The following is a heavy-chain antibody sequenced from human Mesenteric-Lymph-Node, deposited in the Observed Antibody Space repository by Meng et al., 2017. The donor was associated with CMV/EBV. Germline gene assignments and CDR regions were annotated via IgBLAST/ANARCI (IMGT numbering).Heavy chain of an antibody. CDR1: GYSISSGNY. CDR2: IYLTGNT. J-gene: IGHJ6*02. Sequence: SETLSLTCTVSGYSISSGNYWGWIRQPPGKGLEWIGSIYLTGNTHYNPSLKSRVTISVDTSKNQFSLKLSSVTAADTAVYYCARERNYPMDVWGQGTTVTVSS. D-gene: IGHD1-7*01. CDR3: ARERNYPMDV. V-gene: IGHV4-38-2*02.